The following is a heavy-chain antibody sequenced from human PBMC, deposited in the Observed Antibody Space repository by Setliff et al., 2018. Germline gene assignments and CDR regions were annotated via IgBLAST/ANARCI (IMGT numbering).Heavy chain of an antibody. D-gene: IGHD2-15*01. J-gene: IGHJ4*01. CDR3: ASGQGYLIDY. CDR1: GFAFSTYA. CDR2: FYDSRGDT. Sequence: GSLRLSCAASGFAFSTYAVSWVRQAPGKGLEWVSIFYDSRGDTYYADSVKGRFTVSKDNSKNTMYLQMNSLRDEDTAMYYCASGQGYLIDYWGQGILVTVSS. V-gene: IGHV3-23*03.